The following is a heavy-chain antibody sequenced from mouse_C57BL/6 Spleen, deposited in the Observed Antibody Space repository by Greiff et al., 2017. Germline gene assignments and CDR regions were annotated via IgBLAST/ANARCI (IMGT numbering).Heavy chain of an antibody. CDR2: IDPEDGET. CDR3: ALYCGSSPWHFDV. V-gene: IGHV14-2*01. J-gene: IGHJ1*03. D-gene: IGHD1-1*01. Sequence: EVKLVESGAELVKPGASVKLSCTASGFNIKDYYMHWVKQRTEQGLEWIGRIDPEDGETKYDPKFQGKATITADTSSNTAYLQLSSLTSEYAAVDYCALYCGSSPWHFDVWGTGTTVTVSS. CDR1: GFNIKDYY.